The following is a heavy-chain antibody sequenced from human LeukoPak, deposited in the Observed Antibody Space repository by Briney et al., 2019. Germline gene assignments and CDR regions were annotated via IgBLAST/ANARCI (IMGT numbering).Heavy chain of an antibody. D-gene: IGHD2-15*01. Sequence: GGSLRLSCAASGFTFSSYSMNWVRQAPGKGLEWVSSISSSSSYIYYADSVKGRFTISRDNAKNSLYLQMNSLRAEDTAVYYCARDCSGGSCVFDYWGQGTLVTVSS. V-gene: IGHV3-21*01. CDR3: ARDCSGGSCVFDY. J-gene: IGHJ4*02. CDR2: ISSSSSYI. CDR1: GFTFSSYS.